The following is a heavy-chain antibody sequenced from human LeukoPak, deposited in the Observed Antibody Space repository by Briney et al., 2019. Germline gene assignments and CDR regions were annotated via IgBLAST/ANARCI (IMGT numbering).Heavy chain of an antibody. Sequence: GGSLRLSCAASGFTFSSYAMHWVRQAPGKGLEYVSAISSNGGSTYYANSVKGRFTISRDNSKNTLYLQMGSLRAEDMAVYYCARGRFKGYCSGGSCYSEGAFDYWGQGTLVTVSS. CDR1: GFTFSSYA. J-gene: IGHJ4*02. D-gene: IGHD2-15*01. CDR3: ARGRFKGYCSGGSCYSEGAFDY. CDR2: ISSNGGST. V-gene: IGHV3-64*01.